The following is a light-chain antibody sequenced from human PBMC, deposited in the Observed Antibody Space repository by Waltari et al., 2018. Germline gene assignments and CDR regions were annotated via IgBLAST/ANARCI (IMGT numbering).Light chain of an antibody. CDR1: QSVNTN. J-gene: IGKJ1*01. CDR2: GAS. V-gene: IGKV3-15*01. CDR3: QQYNNWPWT. Sequence: EIVMTQSPGTLSVSPGERATLSCRASQSVNTNLAWYQQKPGQAPTLLIYGASIRATGITARFSGSGSGTEFTLTISSLQSGDFGIYYCQQYNNWPWTFGQGTKVEIK.